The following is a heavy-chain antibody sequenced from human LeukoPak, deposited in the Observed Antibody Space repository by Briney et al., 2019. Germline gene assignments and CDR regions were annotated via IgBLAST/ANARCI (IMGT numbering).Heavy chain of an antibody. CDR3: ARIPHPYYYDSSGVFDY. CDR2: ISAYNGNT. Sequence: GASVKVSCEASGYTFTSYGISWVRQAPGQGLEWMGWISAYNGNTNYAQKLQGRVTMTTDTSTSTAYMELRSLRSDDTAVYYCARIPHPYYYDSSGVFDYWGQGTLVTVSS. J-gene: IGHJ4*02. D-gene: IGHD3-22*01. CDR1: GYTFTSYG. V-gene: IGHV1-18*01.